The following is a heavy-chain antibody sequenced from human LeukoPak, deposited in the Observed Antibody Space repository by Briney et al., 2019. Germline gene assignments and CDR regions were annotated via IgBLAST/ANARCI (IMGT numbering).Heavy chain of an antibody. CDR3: ARSLYYGSGSYYRGSRKSWFDP. D-gene: IGHD3-10*01. CDR1: GYTFTSYA. Sequence: GASVKVSCKASGYTFTSYAMNWVRQAPGQGLEWMGWINTNTGNPTYAQGFTGRFVFSLDTSVSTAYLQISSLKAEDTAVYYCARSLYYGSGSYYRGSRKSWFDPWGQGTLVTVSS. V-gene: IGHV7-4-1*02. J-gene: IGHJ5*02. CDR2: INTNTGNP.